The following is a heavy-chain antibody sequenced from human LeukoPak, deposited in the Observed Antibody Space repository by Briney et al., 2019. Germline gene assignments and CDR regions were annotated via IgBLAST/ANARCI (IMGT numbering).Heavy chain of an antibody. V-gene: IGHV1-69*13. J-gene: IGHJ6*02. CDR1: GGTFSSYA. CDR3: AKSSLRYSSSLGDYYYGMDV. CDR2: IIPIFGTA. Sequence: SVKVSCKASGGTFSSYAISWVRQAPGQGLEWMGGIIPIFGTANYAQKFQGRVTITADESTSTACMELSSLRSEDTAVYYCAKSSLRYSSSLGDYYYGMDVWGQGTTVTVSS. D-gene: IGHD6-13*01.